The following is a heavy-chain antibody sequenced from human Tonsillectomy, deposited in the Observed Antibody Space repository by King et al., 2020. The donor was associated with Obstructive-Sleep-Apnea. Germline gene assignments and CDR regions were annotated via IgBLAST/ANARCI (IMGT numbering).Heavy chain of an antibody. Sequence: VQLVESGGGLVQPGGSLRLSCAASGFTFSSYWMRWVRQAPGKGLEWVANIKQDGSEKYYVDSVKGRFTISRDNAKNSLFLQMHSRRVDDTAVYYCARAWNYAMDVWGQGTTVTVSS. CDR1: GFTFSSYW. CDR2: IKQDGSEK. CDR3: ARAWNYAMDV. J-gene: IGHJ6*02. D-gene: IGHD3-3*01. V-gene: IGHV3-7*01.